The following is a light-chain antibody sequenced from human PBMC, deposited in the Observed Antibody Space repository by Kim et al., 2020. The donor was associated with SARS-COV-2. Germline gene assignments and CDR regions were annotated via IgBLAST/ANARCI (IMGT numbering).Light chain of an antibody. CDR3: QTWGTGIVV. Sequence: SVTLPGTLSSGHSSYAIGGHQQQPEKGPRYLMLLNSDSSLSKGDGIPAGFSGSSSGAERYLTISSLQSGDEADYYCQTWGTGIVVFGGGTHLTVL. V-gene: IGLV4-69*01. CDR1: SGHSSYA. CDR2: LNSDSSL. J-gene: IGLJ2*01.